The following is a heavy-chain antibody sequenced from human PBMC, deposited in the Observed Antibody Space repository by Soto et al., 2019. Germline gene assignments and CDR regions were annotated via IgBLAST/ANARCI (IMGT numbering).Heavy chain of an antibody. CDR3: ARVSLRFLEWLTWFAP. V-gene: IGHV1-58*02. D-gene: IGHD3-3*01. J-gene: IGHJ5*02. Sequence: GASVKVSCKASGFTFTSSAMQWVRQARGQRLEWIGWIVVGSGNTNYAQKFQDRVTITRDTSTSTAYMELSSLRSDDTAVYYCARVSLRFLEWLTWFAPWGQGTLVTVSS. CDR1: GFTFTSSA. CDR2: IVVGSGNT.